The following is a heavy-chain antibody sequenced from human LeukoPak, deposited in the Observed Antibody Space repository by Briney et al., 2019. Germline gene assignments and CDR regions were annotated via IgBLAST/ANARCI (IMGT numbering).Heavy chain of an antibody. D-gene: IGHD3-10*01. CDR3: AKDLYYGLGSYYFYGMDV. CDR1: GFTFSGYA. V-gene: IGHV3-23*01. J-gene: IGHJ6*02. CDR2: ISSSGGNT. Sequence: PGGSQRLSCAASGFTFSGYAMSWVRQPPGKGLEYVSAISSSGGNTYYADSVKGRFTISRDNSKNTVYVQMNSLRAEDTAVYYCAKDLYYGLGSYYFYGMDVWGQGTTVTVSS.